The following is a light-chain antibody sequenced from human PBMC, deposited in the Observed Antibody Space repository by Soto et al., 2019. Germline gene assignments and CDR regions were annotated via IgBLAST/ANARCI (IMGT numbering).Light chain of an antibody. CDR3: QQRSNWPT. CDR2: DAS. J-gene: IGKJ2*01. Sequence: EIVLTQSPATLSLSPGERATLSYRASQSVSSYLAWYQQKPGQAPRLLIYDASNRATGIPARFSGSGSGTDFTLTISSLEPEAFAVYYCQQRSNWPTFGQGTKVDIK. CDR1: QSVSSY. V-gene: IGKV3-11*01.